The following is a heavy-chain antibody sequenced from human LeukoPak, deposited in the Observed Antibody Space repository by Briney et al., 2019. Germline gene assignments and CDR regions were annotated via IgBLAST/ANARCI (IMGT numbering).Heavy chain of an antibody. V-gene: IGHV1-58*02. J-gene: IGHJ3*02. CDR3: ASAGSGSYYIIWAFDI. Sequence: SVKVSCKASGFTFTSSAMQWVRQARGQRLEWIGWIVVGSGNTNYAQKFQESFTITRDMSTSTAYVELSRLRSDDSAVYYCASAGSGSYYIIWAFDIWGQGTMVTVSS. CDR2: IVVGSGNT. D-gene: IGHD3-10*01. CDR1: GFTFTSSA.